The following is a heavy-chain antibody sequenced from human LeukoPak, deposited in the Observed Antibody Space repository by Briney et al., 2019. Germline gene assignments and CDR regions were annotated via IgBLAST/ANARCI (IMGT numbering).Heavy chain of an antibody. Sequence: PGGSLRLSCAASGFTVSSNSMSWVRQAPGKGLEWVSVIHTNGNTYYADSVKGRFTISRDNSKNTLYLQMNSLRVEDTAVYYCARDFSFDYWGLGTLVTVSS. CDR2: IHTNGNT. D-gene: IGHD2/OR15-2a*01. CDR3: ARDFSFDY. CDR1: GFTVSSNS. J-gene: IGHJ4*02. V-gene: IGHV3-66*01.